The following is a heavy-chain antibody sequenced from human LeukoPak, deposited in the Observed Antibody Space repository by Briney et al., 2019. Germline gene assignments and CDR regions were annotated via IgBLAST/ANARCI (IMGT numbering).Heavy chain of an antibody. D-gene: IGHD1-26*01. CDR2: IYYSGST. CDR1: GGSISSSSYY. J-gene: IGHJ3*02. V-gene: IGHV4-39*01. Sequence: PSETLSLTCTVSGGSISSSSYYWGWIRQPPGKGLEWIGSIYYSGSTYYNPSLKSRVTISVDTSKNQFSLKLSSVTAADTAVYYCARPYSGSYLDDAFDIWGQGTMVTVSS. CDR3: ARPYSGSYLDDAFDI.